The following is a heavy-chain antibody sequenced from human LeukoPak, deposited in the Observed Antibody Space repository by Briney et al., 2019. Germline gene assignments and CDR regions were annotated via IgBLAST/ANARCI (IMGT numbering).Heavy chain of an antibody. CDR2: IYYSGST. D-gene: IGHD3-10*01. J-gene: IGHJ5*02. V-gene: IGHV4-59*01. Sequence: SETLSLTCTVSGGSISSYYWSWIRQPPGKGLEWIGYIYYSGSTNYNPSLKSRVTISVDTSKNQFSLKLSSVTAADTAVYYCARIITMVRGVTLSFDPWGQGILVTVSS. CDR3: ARIITMVRGVTLSFDP. CDR1: GGSISSYY.